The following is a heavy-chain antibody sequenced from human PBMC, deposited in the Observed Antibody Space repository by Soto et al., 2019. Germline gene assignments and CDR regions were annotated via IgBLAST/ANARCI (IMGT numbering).Heavy chain of an antibody. CDR3: RVWDGDASFYYYYGMDV. D-gene: IGHD4-17*01. CDR2: IYYSGST. J-gene: IGHJ6*02. CDR1: GGSISSSGYY. V-gene: IGHV4-39*01. Sequence: PSETLSLTCTVSGGSISSSGYYWGWIRQPPGKGLEWIGSIYYSGSTYYNPSLKSRVTISVDTSKNQFSLKLSSVTAADTAVYYCRVWDGDASFYYYYGMDVWGQGTTVTVSS.